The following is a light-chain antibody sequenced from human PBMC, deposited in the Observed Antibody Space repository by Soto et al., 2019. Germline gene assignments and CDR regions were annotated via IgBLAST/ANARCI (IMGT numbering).Light chain of an antibody. Sequence: ETVLTQSPATLSVSPGERATFSCKASQSVTTNLAWYQQKPGQVPRLLIYGASTRASGIPARFSGSGSGTECTLSISSLQSEDFAIYHCQQYHSWPHTLGQGTKLEIK. CDR1: QSVTTN. V-gene: IGKV3-15*01. CDR2: GAS. J-gene: IGKJ2*01. CDR3: QQYHSWPHT.